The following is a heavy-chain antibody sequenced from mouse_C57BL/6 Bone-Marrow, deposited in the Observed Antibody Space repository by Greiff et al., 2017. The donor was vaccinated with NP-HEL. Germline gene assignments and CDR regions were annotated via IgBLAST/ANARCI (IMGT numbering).Heavy chain of an antibody. V-gene: IGHV7-1*01. CDR2: SRNKANDYTT. CDR3: AREANYYGSSYWYFDV. Sequence: EVQLVESGGGLVQSGRSLRLSCATSGFTFSDFYMEWVRQAPGKGLEWIAASRNKANDYTTEYSASVKGRFIVSRDTSQSILYLQMNALRAEDTAIYYCAREANYYGSSYWYFDVWGTGTTVTVSS. J-gene: IGHJ1*03. D-gene: IGHD1-1*01. CDR1: GFTFSDFY.